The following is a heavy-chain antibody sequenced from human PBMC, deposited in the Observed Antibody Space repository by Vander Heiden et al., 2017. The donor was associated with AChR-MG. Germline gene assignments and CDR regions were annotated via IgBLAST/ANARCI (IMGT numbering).Heavy chain of an antibody. D-gene: IGHD2-15*01. V-gene: IGHV3-30*18. CDR1: GFTFSCYG. CDR3: AKAQDIVVVVAASPFDY. Sequence: VQLVESGGGVVQPGRSLRLSCAASGFTFSCYGMHWVRQAPGKGLEWVAVISYDGSNKYYADSVKGRFTISRDNSKNTLYLQMNSLRAEDTAVYYCAKAQDIVVVVAASPFDYWGQGTLVTVSS. J-gene: IGHJ4*02. CDR2: ISYDGSNK.